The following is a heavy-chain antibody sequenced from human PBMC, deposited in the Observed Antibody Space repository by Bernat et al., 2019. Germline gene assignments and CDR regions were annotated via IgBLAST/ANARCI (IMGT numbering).Heavy chain of an antibody. J-gene: IGHJ4*02. V-gene: IGHV3-7*04. CDR3: ARDAGGLEDYFDN. Sequence: EVQLVESGGGLVQPGGSLRLSCVASGFTFSSYWMSWVRQSPRKGLEWVANIKEDGSEKYYVDSVKGRFTISRDNAKNSLYLQMNSLRAEDTAVYFCARDAGGLEDYFDNWGQGTLVTVSS. D-gene: IGHD2-8*02. CDR1: GFTFSSYW. CDR2: IKEDGSEK.